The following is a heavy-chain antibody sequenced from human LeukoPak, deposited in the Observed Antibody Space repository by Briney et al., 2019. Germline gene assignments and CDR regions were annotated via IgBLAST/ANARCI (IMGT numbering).Heavy chain of an antibody. CDR3: ARANFLYCSSTTCLFDY. Sequence: ASVKVSCKASGYTFTDYYVHWVRQAPGQGFEWMGWINPNDGDTNYAQKFQGRVTMTRDTSISTAHMEVSRLRSDDTAVYYCARANFLYCSSTTCLFDYWGQGSLVTASS. CDR1: GYTFTDYY. D-gene: IGHD2-2*01. V-gene: IGHV1-2*02. CDR2: INPNDGDT. J-gene: IGHJ4*02.